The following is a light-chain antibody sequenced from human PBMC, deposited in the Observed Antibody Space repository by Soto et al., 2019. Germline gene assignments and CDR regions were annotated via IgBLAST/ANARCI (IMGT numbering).Light chain of an antibody. Sequence: DMEMTQSPSSLSSSVGDRVTITCRASQSISTYLNWYQHKPGKVPKLLIYAASSLQSGVPTRFSGSGSGTHFTLTINSLQPEDFATYYCQQSYGTPLTCGGGTKIEIK. V-gene: IGKV1-39*01. CDR3: QQSYGTPLT. J-gene: IGKJ4*01. CDR2: AAS. CDR1: QSISTY.